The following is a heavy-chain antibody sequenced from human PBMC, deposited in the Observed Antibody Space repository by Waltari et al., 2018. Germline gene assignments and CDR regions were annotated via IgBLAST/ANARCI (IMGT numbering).Heavy chain of an antibody. CDR2: ISYDGHKT. D-gene: IGHD4-4*01. Sequence: VQLVESGGGVVQPGGSLRLSCAAAGFTFTSYAYHWVRQTPGKGLEWVAVISYDGHKTFYAESVKGRFAVSRNNFDNTLQLQINNLKPEDTGVYYCARDGDYSNPQGYYYYSYMDFWGKGTTVTISS. V-gene: IGHV3-30*09. CDR1: GFTFTSYA. J-gene: IGHJ6*03. CDR3: ARDGDYSNPQGYYYYSYMDF.